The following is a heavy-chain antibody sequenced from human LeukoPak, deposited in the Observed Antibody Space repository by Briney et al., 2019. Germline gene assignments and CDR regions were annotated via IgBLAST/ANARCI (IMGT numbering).Heavy chain of an antibody. V-gene: IGHV1-46*01. D-gene: IGHD3-10*01. CDR3: ARDLGSRKNAFDV. Sequence: VASVKVSCKASGYTFTSYHMHWVRQAPGQGLEWMGIINPSGGSTSYAQKFQGRVTMTRDMSTSTVYMELSSLRSEDTAVYYCARDLGSRKNAFDVWGQGTMVTVSS. J-gene: IGHJ3*01. CDR2: INPSGGST. CDR1: GYTFTSYH.